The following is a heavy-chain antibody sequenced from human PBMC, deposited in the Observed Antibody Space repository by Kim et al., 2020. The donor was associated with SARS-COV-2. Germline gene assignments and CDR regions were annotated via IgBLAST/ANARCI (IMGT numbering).Heavy chain of an antibody. D-gene: IGHD4-17*01. V-gene: IGHV3-33*01. J-gene: IGHJ4*02. CDR3: ARAYPRATVVTLDY. Sequence: GGSLRLSCAASGFTFSSYGMHWVRQAPGKGLEWVAVIWYDGSNKYYADSVKGRFTISRDNSKNTLYLQLNSLRAEDTAVYYCARAYPRATVVTLDYWGQGTLVTVSS. CDR1: GFTFSSYG. CDR2: IWYDGSNK.